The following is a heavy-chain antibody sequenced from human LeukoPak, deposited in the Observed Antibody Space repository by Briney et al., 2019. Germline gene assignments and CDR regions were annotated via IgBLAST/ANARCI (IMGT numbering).Heavy chain of an antibody. V-gene: IGHV3-66*01. CDR1: GFSVSSNY. J-gene: IGHJ3*02. Sequence: GGSLRLSCAASGFSVSSNYLTWVRQAPGKGLEWVSVIYSGGSTHYADSVKDRFTISRDNSKNTLYLQMNSLRAQDTAVYYCARGRTEYDAFDIWGQGTMVTVSS. D-gene: IGHD1-14*01. CDR2: IYSGGST. CDR3: ARGRTEYDAFDI.